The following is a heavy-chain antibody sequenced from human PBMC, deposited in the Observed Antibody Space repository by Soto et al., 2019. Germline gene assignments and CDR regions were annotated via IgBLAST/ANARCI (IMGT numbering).Heavy chain of an antibody. CDR2: ISAYNGNT. Sequence: GASVKVSCKASGYTFTSYGISWVRQAPGQGLEWMGWISAYNGNTNYAQKLQGRVTMTTDTSPSTAYMELRSLRSDDTAVYYCARDLETYCTNGVCYTLGWFDPWGQGTLVTVSS. CDR1: GYTFTSYG. CDR3: ARDLETYCTNGVCYTLGWFDP. V-gene: IGHV1-18*01. J-gene: IGHJ5*02. D-gene: IGHD2-8*01.